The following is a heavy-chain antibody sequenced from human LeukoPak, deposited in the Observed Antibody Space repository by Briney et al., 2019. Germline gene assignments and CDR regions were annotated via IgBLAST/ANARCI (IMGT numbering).Heavy chain of an antibody. CDR3: ARRLHYFDY. D-gene: IGHD2-21*02. CDR1: GGSISSTYDH. CDR2: IRYSGTT. Sequence: TPSETLSLTCTVSGGSISSTYDHWDWIRQPPGKGLEWLGSIRYSGTTYYNPSLMGRVTIFVDTSNNQFSLRLRSVTAADTAVYYCARRLHYFDYWGQGSLVTVSS. V-gene: IGHV4-39*01. J-gene: IGHJ4*02.